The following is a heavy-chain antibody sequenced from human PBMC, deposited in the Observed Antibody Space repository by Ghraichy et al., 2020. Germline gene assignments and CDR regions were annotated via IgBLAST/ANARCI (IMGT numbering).Heavy chain of an antibody. J-gene: IGHJ5*02. D-gene: IGHD2-15*01. CDR2: VWYDGSHK. CDR3: AQETRNSMCPGILCSSGVPDR. CDR1: GLRFDFYG. Sequence: GGSLRLSCTASGLRFDFYGIHWVRQAPGKGLEWVALVWYDGSHKYYAESVKGRFTVSRDNSKTTAYLEMSRLRPEDTATYYCAQETRNSMCPGILCSSGVPDRWGPGTLLTVIS. V-gene: IGHV3-30*02.